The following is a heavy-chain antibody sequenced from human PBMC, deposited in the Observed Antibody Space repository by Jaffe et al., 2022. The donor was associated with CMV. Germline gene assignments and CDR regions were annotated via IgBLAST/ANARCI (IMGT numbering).Heavy chain of an antibody. CDR2: INHSGST. V-gene: IGHV4-34*01. D-gene: IGHD1-26*01. CDR3: ARGPPTSGGSYYLDY. Sequence: QVQLQQWGAGLLKPSETLSLTCAVYGGSFSGYYWSWIRQPPGKGLEWIGEINHSGSTNYNPSLKSRVTISVDTSKNQFSLKLSSVTAADTAVYYCARGPPTSGGSYYLDYWGQGTLVTVSS. CDR1: GGSFSGYY. J-gene: IGHJ4*02.